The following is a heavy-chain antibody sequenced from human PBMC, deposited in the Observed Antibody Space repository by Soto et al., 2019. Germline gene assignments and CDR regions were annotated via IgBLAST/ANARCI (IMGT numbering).Heavy chain of an antibody. D-gene: IGHD3-22*01. Sequence: SVKVSCKASGGTFSSYAISWVRQEPGQGLEWMGGIIPIFGTANYAQKFQGRVTITADKSTSTAYMELSSLRSEDTAVYYCARHILDGDSSGYYWAYAFDIWGQGTMLTGSS. CDR1: GGTFSSYA. CDR3: ARHILDGDSSGYYWAYAFDI. CDR2: IIPIFGTA. J-gene: IGHJ3*02. V-gene: IGHV1-69*06.